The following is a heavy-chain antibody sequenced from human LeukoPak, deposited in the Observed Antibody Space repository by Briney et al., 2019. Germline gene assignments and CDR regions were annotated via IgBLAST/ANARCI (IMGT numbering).Heavy chain of an antibody. J-gene: IGHJ4*02. CDR3: AHRVIINGLCYDSSGYFDY. CDR1: GFSLTTSGVA. D-gene: IGHD3-22*01. Sequence: SGPSLVKPTQTLTLTCTFSGFSLTTSGVAVGWIRQPPGKALEWLALIYWDDDKRYSPSLKSRLTITKDTSKNQVVLTLTNMDPVDTATYYCAHRVIINGLCYDSSGYFDYWGRGTLVTVSS. V-gene: IGHV2-5*02. CDR2: IYWDDDK.